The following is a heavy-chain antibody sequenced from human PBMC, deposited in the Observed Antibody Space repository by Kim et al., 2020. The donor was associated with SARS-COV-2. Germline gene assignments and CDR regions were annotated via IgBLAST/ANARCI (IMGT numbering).Heavy chain of an antibody. J-gene: IGHJ3*02. V-gene: IGHV3-30-3*01. Sequence: GGSLRLSCAASGFTFSSYAMHWVRQAPGKGLEWVAVISYDGSNKYYADSVKGRFTISRDNSKNTLYLQMNSLRAEDTAVYYCARYCSSTSCYMAFDIWGQGTMVTVSS. CDR3: ARYCSSTSCYMAFDI. CDR2: ISYDGSNK. D-gene: IGHD2-2*02. CDR1: GFTFSSYA.